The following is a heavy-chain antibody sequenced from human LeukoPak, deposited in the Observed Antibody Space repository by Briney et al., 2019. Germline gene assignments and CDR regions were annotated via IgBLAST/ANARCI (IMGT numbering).Heavy chain of an antibody. Sequence: GGSLRLSCAASGFTFDDYAMHWVRQAPGKGLEWVSLISGDGGSTYYADSVKGRFTISRDNSKNSLYLQMNSLRTEDTALYYCAKGMYYYDSSAFDYWGQGTLVTVSS. D-gene: IGHD3-22*01. V-gene: IGHV3-43*02. CDR1: GFTFDDYA. CDR2: ISGDGGST. CDR3: AKGMYYYDSSAFDY. J-gene: IGHJ4*02.